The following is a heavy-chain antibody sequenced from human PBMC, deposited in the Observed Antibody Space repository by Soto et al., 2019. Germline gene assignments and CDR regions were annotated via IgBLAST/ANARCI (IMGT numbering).Heavy chain of an antibody. CDR2: IYYDGSNR. V-gene: IGHV3-33*01. J-gene: IGHJ4*02. D-gene: IGHD1-1*01. CDR1: GFTFKNHG. Sequence: GGSLRLSCAASGFTFKNHGMHWVRQAPGKGLEWVAVIYYDGSNRYYADSVRGRFTISRDNSKNTLYLQMNSLRAEDTAVYYCARDVEGRDLGVWGQGTLVTVSS. CDR3: ARDVEGRDLGV.